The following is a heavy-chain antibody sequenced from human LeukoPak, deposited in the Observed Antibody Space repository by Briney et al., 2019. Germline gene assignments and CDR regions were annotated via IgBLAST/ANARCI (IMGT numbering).Heavy chain of an antibody. CDR3: ARDRYDFWSGYSLNWXDP. CDR2: ISSSGSTI. CDR1: GFTFSSYE. V-gene: IGHV3-48*03. J-gene: IGHJ5*02. D-gene: IGHD3-3*01. Sequence: PGGSLRLSCAASGFTFSSYEMNWVRQAPGKGLEWVSYISSSGSTIYYADSVKGRFTISRDNAKNSLYLQMNSLRAEDTAVYYCARDRYDFWSGYSLNWXDPXGQGXXVTV.